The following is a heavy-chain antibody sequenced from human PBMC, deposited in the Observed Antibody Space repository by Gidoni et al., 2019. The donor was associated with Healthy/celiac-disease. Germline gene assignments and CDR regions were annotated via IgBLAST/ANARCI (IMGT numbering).Heavy chain of an antibody. CDR1: GDSFSSFA. J-gene: IGHJ4*02. CDR3: AGRDTSGYSYYFDY. V-gene: IGHV1-69*01. D-gene: IGHD3-22*01. CDR2: ITPMFDTT. Sequence: QVQLVQSGAELQKPGSSVRVSCQASGDSFSSFAISWVRQAPGQGLEWMGGITPMFDTTNYAQKFQDRVTITANESTSTAYMALSSLRSEDTAVYYCAGRDTSGYSYYFDYWGQGSLVTVS.